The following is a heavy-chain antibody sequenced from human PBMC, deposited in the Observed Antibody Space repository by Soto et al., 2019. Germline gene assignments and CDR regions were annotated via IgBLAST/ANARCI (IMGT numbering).Heavy chain of an antibody. CDR1: GCNVGGNC. J-gene: IGHJ4*02. CDR2: IYSGGST. V-gene: IGHV3-66*01. D-gene: IGHD2-15*01. CDR3: ARDDCSGGSCYGY. Sequence: GGSMRVSWGAAGCNVGGNCRSWVSKAPGKGLEWVSVIYSGGSTYYADSVKGRFTISRDNSKNTLYLQMNSLRAEDTAVYYCARDDCSGGSCYGYWGQGTPVTVSS.